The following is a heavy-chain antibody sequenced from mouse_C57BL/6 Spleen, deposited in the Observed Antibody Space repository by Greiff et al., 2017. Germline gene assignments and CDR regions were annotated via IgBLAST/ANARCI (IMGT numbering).Heavy chain of an antibody. J-gene: IGHJ4*01. Sequence: EVQRVESGGGLVKPGGSLKLSCAASGFTFSDYGMHWVRQAPEKGLEWVAYISSGSSTIYYADTVKGRFTISRDNAKNTLFLQMTSLRSEDTAMYYCARRRNSYAMDYWGQGTSVTVSS. CDR3: ARRRNSYAMDY. CDR1: GFTFSDYG. V-gene: IGHV5-17*01. D-gene: IGHD2-1*01. CDR2: ISSGSSTI.